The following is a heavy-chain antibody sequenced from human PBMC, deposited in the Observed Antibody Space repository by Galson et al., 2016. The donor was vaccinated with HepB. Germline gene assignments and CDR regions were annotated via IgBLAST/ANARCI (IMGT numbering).Heavy chain of an antibody. J-gene: IGHJ2*01. CDR2: ISGYNGDT. V-gene: IGHV1-18*01. Sequence: SVKVSCKASGYTFTSYGVNWVRQAPGQGPEWVGWISGYNGDTNYAQTLQDRITLTIETSTGTAYMELRNLTSDDTAMYFCARAIPRGFAVPGWYYDLWGRGTPLTVSS. CDR3: ARAIPRGFAVPGWYYDL. CDR1: GYTFTSYG. D-gene: IGHD3-10*02.